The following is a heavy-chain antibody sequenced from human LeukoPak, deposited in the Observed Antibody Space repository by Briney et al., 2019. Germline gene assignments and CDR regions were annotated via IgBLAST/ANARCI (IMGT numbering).Heavy chain of an antibody. Sequence: ASVKVSCKASGYTFTSYYMHWVRQAPGQGLDRMGIINPSGGSTSYAQKFQGRVTMTRDTSTSTVYMELSSLRSEDTAVYYCARMAADCSGGSCSNWFDPWGQGTLVTVSS. CDR1: GYTFTSYY. J-gene: IGHJ5*02. CDR3: ARMAADCSGGSCSNWFDP. V-gene: IGHV1-46*01. D-gene: IGHD2-15*01. CDR2: INPSGGST.